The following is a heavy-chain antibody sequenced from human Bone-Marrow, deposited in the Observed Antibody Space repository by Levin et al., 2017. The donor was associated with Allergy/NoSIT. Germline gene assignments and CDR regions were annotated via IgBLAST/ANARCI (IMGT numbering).Heavy chain of an antibody. D-gene: IGHD6-19*01. CDR3: AGGSGFLIDD. CDR2: IKQDASEK. J-gene: IGHJ4*02. Sequence: GASVKVSCVASGFTFSSYWMNWVRQAPGKGLEWVASIKQDASEKYYVDSVQGRFSISRDNAKNSLFLQMDTLRAEDTAVYYCAGGSGFLIDDWGQGTLVTVSS. CDR1: GFTFSSYW. V-gene: IGHV3-7*01.